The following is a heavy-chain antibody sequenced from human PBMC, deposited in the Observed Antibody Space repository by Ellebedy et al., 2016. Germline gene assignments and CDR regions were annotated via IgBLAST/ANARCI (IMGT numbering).Heavy chain of an antibody. V-gene: IGHV3-15*07. CDR3: TTEVALWFGELTNFDY. Sequence: GGSLRLXCAASGFIFSDAWMNWVRQAPGKGLEWVGRIKSKTDGGTTDYAAPVKGRFTISRDDSKNTLYLQMNSLKTEDTAVYYCTTEVALWFGELTNFDYWGQGTLVTVSS. D-gene: IGHD3-10*01. CDR2: IKSKTDGGTT. J-gene: IGHJ4*02. CDR1: GFIFSDAW.